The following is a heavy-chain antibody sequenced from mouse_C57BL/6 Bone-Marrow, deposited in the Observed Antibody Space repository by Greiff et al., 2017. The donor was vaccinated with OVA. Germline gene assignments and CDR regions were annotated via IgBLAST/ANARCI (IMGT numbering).Heavy chain of an antibody. CDR2: IYPGDGDT. CDR1: GYAFSSSW. D-gene: IGHD1-1*01. Sequence: QVQLKQSGPELVKPGASVKISCKASGYAFSSSWMNWVKQRPGKGLEWIGRIYPGDGDTNYNGKVKGKVTLTADKSSSTAYMQLSSLTSEDSAVYFCATLLPRFDYWGQGTTLTVSS. V-gene: IGHV1-82*01. CDR3: ATLLPRFDY. J-gene: IGHJ2*01.